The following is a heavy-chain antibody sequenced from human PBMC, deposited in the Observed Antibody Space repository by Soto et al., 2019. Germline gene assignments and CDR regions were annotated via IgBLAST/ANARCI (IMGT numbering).Heavy chain of an antibody. Sequence: PGGSLRLSCAASGFTFSSYGMHWVRQAPGKGLEWVAVIWYDGSNKYYADSVKGRFTISRDNSKNTLYLQMNSLRAEDTAVYYCARDPRYCSSTSCYGDAFDIWGQGTMVTVSS. J-gene: IGHJ3*02. CDR1: GFTFSSYG. CDR2: IWYDGSNK. CDR3: ARDPRYCSSTSCYGDAFDI. D-gene: IGHD2-2*01. V-gene: IGHV3-33*01.